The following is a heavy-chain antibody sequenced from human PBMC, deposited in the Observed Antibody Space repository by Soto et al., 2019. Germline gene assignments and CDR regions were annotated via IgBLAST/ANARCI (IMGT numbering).Heavy chain of an antibody. CDR3: NRGSEYDFWSGYL. CDR2: IVPMFGTS. D-gene: IGHD3-3*01. J-gene: IGHJ4*02. CDR1: GGTSTRYA. V-gene: IGHV1-69*06. Sequence: QARLVQSGAEVRKPGSSVKVSCKVTGGTSTRYAINWVRQAPGQGLEWMGGIVPMFGTSKYAQKFQGRVTITADTSTNIAYMELRSLRSEDTAAYYCNRGSEYDFWSGYLWGQGTLVSVSS.